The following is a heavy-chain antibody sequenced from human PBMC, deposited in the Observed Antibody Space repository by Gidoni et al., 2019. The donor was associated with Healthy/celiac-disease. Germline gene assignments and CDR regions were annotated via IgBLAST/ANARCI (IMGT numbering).Heavy chain of an antibody. D-gene: IGHD4-17*01. J-gene: IGHJ6*02. CDR2: IWYDGSNK. CDR1: GFTFSSYG. CDR3: ARDPDYGHYGMDV. Sequence: QVQLVESGGGVVQPGRSLRLSCAASGFTFSSYGMHWVRQAPGKGLEWVAVIWYDGSNKYYADSVKGRFTISRDNSKNTLYLQMNSLRAEDTAVYYCARDPDYGHYGMDVWGQGTTVTVSS. V-gene: IGHV3-33*01.